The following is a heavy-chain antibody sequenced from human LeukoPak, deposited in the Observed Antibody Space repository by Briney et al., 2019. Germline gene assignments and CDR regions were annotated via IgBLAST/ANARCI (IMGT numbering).Heavy chain of an antibody. V-gene: IGHV3-9*01. CDR2: VSWNSGSI. Sequence: PGGSLRLSCAVSGVTLSNYGMSWVRQAPGKGLEWVSGVSWNSGSIGYADSVKGRFTISRDNAKNSLYLQMNSLRAEDTALYYCAKDSAAAAGTPLWEYWGQGTLVTVSS. J-gene: IGHJ4*02. CDR3: AKDSAAAAGTPLWEY. CDR1: GVTLSNYG. D-gene: IGHD6-13*01.